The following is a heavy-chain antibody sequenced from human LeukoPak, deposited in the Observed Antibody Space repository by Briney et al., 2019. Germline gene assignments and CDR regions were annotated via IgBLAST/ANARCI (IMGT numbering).Heavy chain of an antibody. D-gene: IGHD1-26*01. J-gene: IGHJ4*02. V-gene: IGHV3-20*04. Sequence: GGSLRLSCAASGFTFDDYGMSWVRHAPGKGLEWVSGINWNGGSTGYADSVKGRFTISRDNAKNSLHLEMNSLRAEDTAVYYCARDKIVGATPFDSWGQGTLVTVSS. CDR3: ARDKIVGATPFDS. CDR1: GFTFDDYG. CDR2: INWNGGST.